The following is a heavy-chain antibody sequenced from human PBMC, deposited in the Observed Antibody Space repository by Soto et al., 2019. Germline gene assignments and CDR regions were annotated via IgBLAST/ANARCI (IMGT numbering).Heavy chain of an antibody. CDR2: IYYSGST. V-gene: IGHV4-31*03. Sequence: SETLSLTCTVSGGSISSGGYYWSWIRQHPGKGLEWIGYIYYSGSTYYNPSLKSRVTISVDTSKNQFSLKLSSVTAADTAVYYCARERNPDLLTGTIDYWGQGTLVTVSS. CDR1: GGSISSGGYY. D-gene: IGHD1-26*01. J-gene: IGHJ4*02. CDR3: ARERNPDLLTGTIDY.